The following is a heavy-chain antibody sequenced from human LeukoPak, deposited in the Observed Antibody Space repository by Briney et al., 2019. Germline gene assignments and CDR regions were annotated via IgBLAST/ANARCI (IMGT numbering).Heavy chain of an antibody. CDR1: GFTFSSYS. CDR2: ISSSSSYI. D-gene: IGHD6-19*01. J-gene: IGHJ4*02. CDR3: TRDGSGWSFDY. Sequence: GGSLRLSCAASGFTFSSYSMNWVRQAPGKGLEWVSSISSSSSYIYYADSVKGRFTISRDNAKNTLYLQMNSLRAEDTAVYYCTRDGSGWSFDYWGQGTLVTVSS. V-gene: IGHV3-21*01.